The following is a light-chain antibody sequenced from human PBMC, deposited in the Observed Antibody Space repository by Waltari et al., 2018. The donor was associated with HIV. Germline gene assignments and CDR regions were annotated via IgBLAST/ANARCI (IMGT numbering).Light chain of an antibody. V-gene: IGKV2-28*01. CDR1: QSLVETNGYNY. CDR3: MQALQTRT. CDR2: LGA. J-gene: IGKJ1*01. Sequence: DLVMTQSPLSLPVIPGEPASISCRSSQSLVETNGYNYLDWYVQKPGQAPQLLSYLGANLASGVPDRFTGSGAGTDFTLKSSSVHAEDVGTYYCMQALQTRTFAQGTKGEIK.